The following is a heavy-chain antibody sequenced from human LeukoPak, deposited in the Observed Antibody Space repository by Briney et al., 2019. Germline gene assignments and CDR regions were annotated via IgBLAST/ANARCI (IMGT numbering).Heavy chain of an antibody. CDR3: ARGAPLDAFDI. CDR2: IYYSGST. CDR1: GGSISSYY. J-gene: IGHJ3*02. Sequence: PSETLSLTCTVSGGSISSYYWCWIRQPPGKGLEWIGYIYYSGSTNYNPSLKSRVTISVDTSKNQFSLKLSSVTAADTAVYYCARGAPLDAFDIWGQGTMVTVSS. V-gene: IGHV4-59*01.